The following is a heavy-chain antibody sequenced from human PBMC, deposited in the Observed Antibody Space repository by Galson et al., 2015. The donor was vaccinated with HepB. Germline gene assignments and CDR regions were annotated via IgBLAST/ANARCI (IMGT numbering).Heavy chain of an antibody. CDR2: IRGKANSYAT. CDR3: TTWGIAAAGNGRGFDY. D-gene: IGHD6-13*01. Sequence: SLRLSCAASGFTFSGSAMHWVRQGSGKGLEWVGRIRGKANSYATAYAASVNGRFIISKDDSKNTAYLQMNSLKTEDTAVYYCTTWGIAAAGNGRGFDYWGQGALVTVSS. V-gene: IGHV3-73*01. CDR1: GFTFSGSA. J-gene: IGHJ4*02.